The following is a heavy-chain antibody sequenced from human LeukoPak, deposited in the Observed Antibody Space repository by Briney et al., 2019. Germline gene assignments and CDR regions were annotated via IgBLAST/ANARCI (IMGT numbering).Heavy chain of an antibody. J-gene: IGHJ4*02. Sequence: PGGSLRLSCAASGFTFSSYAMSWVRQAPGKRLEWVSAISGSGGSTYYADSVKGRFTISRDNAKNSVYLQMNSLRAEDTAVYYCARDRAGITVFDYWGQGTLVTVSS. CDR3: ARDRAGITVFDY. D-gene: IGHD3-3*01. V-gene: IGHV3-23*01. CDR1: GFTFSSYA. CDR2: ISGSGGST.